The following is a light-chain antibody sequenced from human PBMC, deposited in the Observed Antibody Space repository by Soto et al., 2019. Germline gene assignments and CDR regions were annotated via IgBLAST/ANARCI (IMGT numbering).Light chain of an antibody. V-gene: IGLV1-40*01. J-gene: IGLJ2*01. CDR2: GNS. CDR1: SSNIGAGYD. CDR3: QSYDSSLSLVV. Sequence: QTVLTQPPSVCGAPGQRVTISCTGSSSNIGAGYDVHWYQQLPGTAPKLLIYGNSNRPSGVPDRFSGSKSGTSASLAITGLQAEDEADYYCQSYDSSLSLVVFGGGTQLTVL.